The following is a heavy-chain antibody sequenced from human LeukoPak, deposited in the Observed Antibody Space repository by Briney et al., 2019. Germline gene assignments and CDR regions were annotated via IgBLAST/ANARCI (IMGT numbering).Heavy chain of an antibody. CDR3: ARDLTDDFWSGYHFDY. CDR2: ISSSSNYI. J-gene: IGHJ4*02. D-gene: IGHD3-3*01. CDR1: GFTFNNYC. V-gene: IGHV3-21*01. Sequence: PGGSLRLSCAASGFTFNNYCMNWVRQAPGKGLEWVSSISSSSNYIYYANSVKGRFTISRDNAENSLYLQMNSLRAEDTAVYYCARDLTDDFWSGYHFDYWGQGTLVTVSS.